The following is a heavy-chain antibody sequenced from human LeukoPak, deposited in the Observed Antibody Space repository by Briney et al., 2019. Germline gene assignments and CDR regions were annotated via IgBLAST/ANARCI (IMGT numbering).Heavy chain of an antibody. CDR2: INPSGGST. V-gene: IGHV1-46*01. J-gene: IGHJ4*02. D-gene: IGHD3-22*01. Sequence: ASVKVSCKASGYTFTSYYMHWVRQAPGQGLEWMGIINPSGGSTSYAQKFQGRVTMTRDTSTSTVYMELSSLRSEDTAVYYCATGGYDTSGHGFYFDDWGQGTLVTVSS. CDR3: ATGGYDTSGHGFYFDD. CDR1: GYTFTSYY.